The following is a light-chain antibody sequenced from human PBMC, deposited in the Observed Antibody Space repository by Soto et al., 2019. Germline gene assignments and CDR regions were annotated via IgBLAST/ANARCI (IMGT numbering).Light chain of an antibody. J-gene: IGLJ1*01. Sequence: QSVLTQPPSVSGTPGQRVTISCSGSNSNIGSNTVNWYQQLPGTAPKLLIYDDNKRPSGIPDRFSGSKSGTSATLGITGFQTGDEADYYCGSWDSSLSAYVFGTGTKLTV. CDR1: NSNIGSNT. CDR3: GSWDSSLSAYV. V-gene: IGLV1-51*01. CDR2: DDN.